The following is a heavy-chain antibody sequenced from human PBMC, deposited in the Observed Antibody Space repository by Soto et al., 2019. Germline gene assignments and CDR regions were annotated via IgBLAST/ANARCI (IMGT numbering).Heavy chain of an antibody. CDR2: IYYSGST. Sequence: QLQLQESGPGLVKPSETLSLTCTVSGGSISSSSYYWGWIRQPPGKGLEWIGSIYYSGSTYYNPSLKSRVTISVDTSKNQFSLKLSSVTAADTAVYYCARLPPNMGSGYDLFDYYYYMDVWGKGTTVTVSS. J-gene: IGHJ6*03. V-gene: IGHV4-39*01. CDR3: ARLPPNMGSGYDLFDYYYYMDV. D-gene: IGHD5-12*01. CDR1: GGSISSSSYY.